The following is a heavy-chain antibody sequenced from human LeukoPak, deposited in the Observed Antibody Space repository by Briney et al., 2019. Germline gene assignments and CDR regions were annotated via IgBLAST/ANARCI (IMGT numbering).Heavy chain of an antibody. CDR3: ARDLGFWSGPDY. Sequence: PSETLSLTCTVSGGSISSYYWSWIRQLAGKGLQWIGRIYSSGSANYNPSLKSRVTMSVDTSKNQFSLRLNSMTAADTAVYYCARDLGFWSGPDYWGHGTLVTVSS. CDR2: IYSSGSA. J-gene: IGHJ4*01. CDR1: GGSISSYY. V-gene: IGHV4-4*07. D-gene: IGHD3-3*01.